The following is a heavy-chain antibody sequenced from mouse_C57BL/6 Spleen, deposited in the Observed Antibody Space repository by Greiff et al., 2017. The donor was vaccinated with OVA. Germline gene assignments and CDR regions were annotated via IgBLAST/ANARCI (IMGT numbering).Heavy chain of an antibody. CDR3: ARWGSGYSNYGFDY. D-gene: IGHD2-5*01. V-gene: IGHV1-75*01. CDR1: GYTFTDYC. Sequence: QVQLKESVPELVKPGASVKISCKASGYTFTDYCINWVKQRPGQGLEWIGWIFPGSGSTYYNEKFKGKATLTVDKSSSTAYMLLSSLTSEDSAVYFCARWGSGYSNYGFDYWGQGTTLTVSS. J-gene: IGHJ2*01. CDR2: IFPGSGST.